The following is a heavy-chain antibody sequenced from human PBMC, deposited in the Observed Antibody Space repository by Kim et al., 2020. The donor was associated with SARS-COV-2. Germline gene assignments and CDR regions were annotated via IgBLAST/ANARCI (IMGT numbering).Heavy chain of an antibody. CDR3: ARMRYNWNYVHYYYGMDV. CDR2: TYYRSKRYN. J-gene: IGHJ6*02. V-gene: IGHV6-1*01. Sequence: SQTLSLTCAISGDSVSSNSATWNWFRQSPSRGLEWLGRTYYRSKRYNDYAVSVKSRITINPDTSKNQFSLQLNSVTPEDTAVYYCARMRYNWNYVHYYYGMDVWGHGTTFTVSS. D-gene: IGHD1-7*01. CDR1: GDSVSSNSAT.